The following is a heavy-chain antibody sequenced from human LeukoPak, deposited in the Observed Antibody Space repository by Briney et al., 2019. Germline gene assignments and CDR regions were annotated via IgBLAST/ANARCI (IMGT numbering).Heavy chain of an antibody. CDR3: ARPNVHMDV. D-gene: IGHD3-16*01. CDR2: ISSSGSTI. CDR1: GFTFSDYY. Sequence: GGSLRLSCAASGFTFSDYYMSWLRQAPGKGREGVSYISSSGSTIYYAESVKGRFTISRANAKNSLYLQMNSLRAEDTAVYYCARPNVHMDVWGKGTTVTVSS. J-gene: IGHJ6*03. V-gene: IGHV3-11*04.